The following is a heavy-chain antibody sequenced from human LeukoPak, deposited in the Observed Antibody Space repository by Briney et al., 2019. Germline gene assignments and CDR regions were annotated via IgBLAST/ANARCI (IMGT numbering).Heavy chain of an antibody. V-gene: IGHV3-21*01. CDR1: GFTFSSYS. CDR3: ARNYVWGSWGKSLDAFDI. D-gene: IGHD3-16*01. Sequence: SGGSLRLSCAASGFTFSSYSMNWVRQAPGKGLEWVSSISSSSSYIYYADSVKGRFTISRDNAKNSLYLQMNSLRAEDTAVYYCARNYVWGSWGKSLDAFDIWGQGTMVTVSS. J-gene: IGHJ3*02. CDR2: ISSSSSYI.